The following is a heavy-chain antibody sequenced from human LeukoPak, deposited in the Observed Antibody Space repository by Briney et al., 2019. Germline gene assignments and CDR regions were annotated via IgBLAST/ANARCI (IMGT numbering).Heavy chain of an antibody. CDR1: AFTVSRSY. Sequence: GGSLRLSCAATAFTVSRSYMTWVRQAPGKGLEWVAVIWYDGSNKYYADSVKGRFTISRDNSKNTLYLQMNSLRAEDTAVYYCARGNSGYYYYYGMDVWGQGTTVTVSS. V-gene: IGHV3-33*08. D-gene: IGHD2/OR15-2a*01. CDR3: ARGNSGYYYYYGMDV. CDR2: IWYDGSNK. J-gene: IGHJ6*02.